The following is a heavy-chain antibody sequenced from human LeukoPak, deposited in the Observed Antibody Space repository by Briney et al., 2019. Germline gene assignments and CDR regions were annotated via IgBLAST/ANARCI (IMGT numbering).Heavy chain of an antibody. J-gene: IGHJ5*02. CDR3: ARETNWFDP. CDR1: GYTLTELS. Sequence: ASVRVSCKVSGYTLTELSMHWVRQAPGEGLEWMGGFDPEEGERMYAQKFQGRVTVTEDTSADTAYMELSSLRVEDTAVYYCARETNWFDPWGQGTLVTVSS. V-gene: IGHV1-24*01. CDR2: FDPEEGER.